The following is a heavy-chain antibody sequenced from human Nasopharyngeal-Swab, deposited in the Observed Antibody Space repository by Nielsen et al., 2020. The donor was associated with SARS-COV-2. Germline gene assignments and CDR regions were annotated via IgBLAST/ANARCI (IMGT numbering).Heavy chain of an antibody. V-gene: IGHV1-69*04. Sequence: SVKVSCKASGGTFSSYAISWVRQAPGQGPEWMGRIIPILGIANYAQKFQGRVTITADKSTGTAYMELSSLRSEDTAVYYCAREIVITFGGVIVESFAYFDYWGQGTLVTVSS. CDR3: AREIVITFGGVIVESFAYFDY. D-gene: IGHD3-16*02. CDR1: GGTFSSYA. CDR2: IIPILGIA. J-gene: IGHJ4*02.